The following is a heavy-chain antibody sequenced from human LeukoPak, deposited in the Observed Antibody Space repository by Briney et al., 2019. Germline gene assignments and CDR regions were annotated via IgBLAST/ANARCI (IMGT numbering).Heavy chain of an antibody. CDR3: AKLKSSSTYYSPPDH. D-gene: IGHD3-22*01. CDR2: ISGSSDNT. CDR1: GFTFASYA. V-gene: IGHV3-23*01. Sequence: HPGGSLRLSCAASGFTFASYAMNWVRQAPGKGLEWVSAISGSSDNTYYAGSVKGRFTISRDNSKNTLYLQMNSLRAEDAAVYYCAKLKSSSTYYSPPDHWGQGTVVTVSS. J-gene: IGHJ4*02.